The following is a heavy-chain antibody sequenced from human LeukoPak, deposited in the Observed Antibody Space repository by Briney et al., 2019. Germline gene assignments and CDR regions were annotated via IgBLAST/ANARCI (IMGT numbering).Heavy chain of an antibody. CDR1: GDSLRSHF. CDR2: MFFSGTT. CDR3: ALQYRGHDSMGFFDH. D-gene: IGHD5-24*01. J-gene: IGHJ4*01. Sequence: SETLSLICTVSGDSLRSHFCSWVRQSPGQGLEWIANMFFSGTTNSNPALKRRVTMSVDTSTSQFSLKLTSATAADTAVYYCALQYRGHDSMGFFDHWGRGMLVTVSS. V-gene: IGHV4-59*11.